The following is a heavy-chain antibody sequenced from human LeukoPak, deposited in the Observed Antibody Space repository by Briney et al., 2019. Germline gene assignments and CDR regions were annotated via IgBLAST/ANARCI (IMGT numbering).Heavy chain of an antibody. D-gene: IGHD1-14*01. Sequence: SETLSLTCTVSGCSIDIYYWSWIRQPPGKGLEWIGYIYYTGSTEYHPSLKSRVTISLDTSKNQFSLKLTSVTAADTAVYYVARVYRSAEYYFDYWGQGNLVSVSS. J-gene: IGHJ4*02. CDR1: GCSIDIYY. V-gene: IGHV4-59*01. CDR3: ARVYRSAEYYFDY. CDR2: IYYTGST.